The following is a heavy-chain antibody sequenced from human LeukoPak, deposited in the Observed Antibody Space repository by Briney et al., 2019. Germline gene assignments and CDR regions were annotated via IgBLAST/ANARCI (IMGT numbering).Heavy chain of an antibody. V-gene: IGHV4-59*11. Sequence: PSETLSLTCTVSGGSISSHYWSWIRQPPGKGLEWIGYIYYSGSTNYNPSLKSRVTISVDTSKNQFSLKLSSVTAADTAVYYCARYVKGSWSRNAFDIWGQGTMVTVSS. CDR1: GGSISSHY. CDR2: IYYSGST. CDR3: ARYVKGSWSRNAFDI. D-gene: IGHD6-13*01. J-gene: IGHJ3*02.